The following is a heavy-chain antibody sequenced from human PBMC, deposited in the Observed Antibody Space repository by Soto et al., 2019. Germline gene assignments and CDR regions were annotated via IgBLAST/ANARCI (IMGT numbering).Heavy chain of an antibody. J-gene: IGHJ4*02. CDR1: GFTFSTYT. D-gene: IGHD3-3*01. CDR2: IRNDGSNK. V-gene: IGHV3-30*02. CDR3: ARGFDFWSARDF. Sequence: QVQLVESGGGLVQPGGSLRLSCAASGFTFSTYTMYWVRQAPGKGLEWVAFIRNDGSNKYYGDSVKGRFSISRDNSKNILYLQMSSLRAEDTAVYYCARGFDFWSARDFWGQGTLVTVSS.